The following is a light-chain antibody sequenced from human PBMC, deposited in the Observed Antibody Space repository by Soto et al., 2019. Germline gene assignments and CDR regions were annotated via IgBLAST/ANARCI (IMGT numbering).Light chain of an antibody. CDR2: DAS. CDR3: QHYDNLPYT. J-gene: IGKJ2*01. V-gene: IGKV1-33*01. Sequence: DIQMTQSPSSLSASVGDRVTITCQASQDISKFLNWYQQRQGKAPKLLIYDASNLETGVPSRFYGSGSGTHFTFTVSSLQPEDIATYYCQHYDNLPYTFGQGTKLEIK. CDR1: QDISKF.